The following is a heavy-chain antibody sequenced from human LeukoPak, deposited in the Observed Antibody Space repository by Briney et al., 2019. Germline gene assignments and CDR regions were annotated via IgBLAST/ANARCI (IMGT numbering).Heavy chain of an antibody. Sequence: KTSETLSLTCTVSGYSISSGYYWGWIRQPPGKGLEWIGSIYHSGSTYYNPSLKSRVTISVDTSENQFSLKLSSVTAADTAVYYCASNVDPREIDYWGQGTLVTVSS. V-gene: IGHV4-38-2*02. CDR1: GYSISSGYY. CDR3: ASNVDPREIDY. D-gene: IGHD5-24*01. J-gene: IGHJ4*02. CDR2: IYHSGST.